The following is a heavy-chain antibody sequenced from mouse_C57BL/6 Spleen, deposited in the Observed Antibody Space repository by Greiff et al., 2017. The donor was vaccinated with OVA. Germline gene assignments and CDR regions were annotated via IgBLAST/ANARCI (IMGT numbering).Heavy chain of an antibody. CDR3: ARHEKSGAMDY. D-gene: IGHD1-3*01. J-gene: IGHJ4*01. V-gene: IGHV5-6*01. CDR2: ISSGGSYT. CDR1: GFTFSSYG. Sequence: EVNVVESGGDLVKPGGSLKLSCAASGFTFSSYGMSWVRQTPDKRLEWVATISSGGSYTYYPDSVKGRFTISRDNAKNTLYLQMSSLKSEDTAMYYCARHEKSGAMDYWGQGTSVTVSS.